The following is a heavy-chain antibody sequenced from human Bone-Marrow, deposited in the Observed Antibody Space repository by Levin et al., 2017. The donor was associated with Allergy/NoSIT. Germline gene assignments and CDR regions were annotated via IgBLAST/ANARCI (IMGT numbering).Heavy chain of an antibody. CDR2: IYHTGST. J-gene: IGHJ3*02. V-gene: IGHV4-61*01. Sequence: SETLSLTCSLSGLVTSGSYYWSWVRQSPGKGLEWIGYIYHTGSTDYHPSLTSRVTISADRSKRQFTLTMTSVTAADTAQYYCCYGDYVAGAFPIWVQGTMVIVSS. D-gene: IGHD4-17*01. CDR3: CYGDYVAGAFPI. CDR1: GLVTSGSYY.